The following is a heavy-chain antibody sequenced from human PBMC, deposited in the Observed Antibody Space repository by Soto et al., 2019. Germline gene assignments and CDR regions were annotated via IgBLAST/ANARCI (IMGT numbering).Heavy chain of an antibody. Sequence: PSETLSLTCTVSGGSIGSYYWSWIRQPPGKGLEWIGYIYYSGSTNYNPSLKSRVTISVDTSKNQFSLKLSSVTAADTAVYYCARHYDYQTWYDPWGQGTLVTGSS. D-gene: IGHD3-3*01. CDR3: ARHYDYQTWYDP. J-gene: IGHJ5*02. CDR2: IYYSGST. CDR1: GGSIGSYY. V-gene: IGHV4-59*08.